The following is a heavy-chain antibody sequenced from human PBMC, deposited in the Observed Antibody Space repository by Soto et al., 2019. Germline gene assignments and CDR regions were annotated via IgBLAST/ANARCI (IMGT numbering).Heavy chain of an antibody. CDR2: TRDKANSYTT. CDR1: GFTFSDHY. CDR3: ARRDQNSRRTFDY. D-gene: IGHD2-2*01. V-gene: IGHV3-72*01. Sequence: PGGSLRLSCAASGFTFSDHYMDWVRQAPGKGLEWVGRTRDKANSYTTEYAASVKGRFTISRDDSKNSLYLQMNSLKAEDTAVYYXARRDQNSRRTFDYWGQGTLVTVSS. J-gene: IGHJ4*02.